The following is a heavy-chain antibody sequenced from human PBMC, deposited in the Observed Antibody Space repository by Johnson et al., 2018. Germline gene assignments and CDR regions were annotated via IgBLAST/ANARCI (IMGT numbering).Heavy chain of an antibody. Sequence: EVQLVETGGGVVRPGGSLRLSCAASGFTFDDYGMSWVRQAPGKGLEWVSGLTWHRGRIGSADSVKGRFTLSGDNARNSLFLQRNTLNIEDTALDFCARGAVQWRLSCFDYWGQGTLGTVSS. CDR1: GFTFDDYG. D-gene: IGHD6-19*01. CDR3: ARGAVQWRLSCFDY. V-gene: IGHV3-20*04. J-gene: IGHJ4*02. CDR2: LTWHRGRI.